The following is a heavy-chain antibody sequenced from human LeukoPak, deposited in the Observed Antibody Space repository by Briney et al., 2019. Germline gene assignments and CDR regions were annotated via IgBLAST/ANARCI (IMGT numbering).Heavy chain of an antibody. J-gene: IGHJ4*02. CDR1: GFTFSNSA. Sequence: GGSLRLSCATSGFTFSNSAMNWVRQAPGKGLEWVSTVSGGAASTYYADSVRGRFTISRDNSKNTLYLQMNTLRAEDTAVYYCAKGEQLLSFFDSWGQGTLVTVSS. CDR2: VSGGAAST. CDR3: AKGEQLLSFFDS. V-gene: IGHV3-23*01. D-gene: IGHD2-2*01.